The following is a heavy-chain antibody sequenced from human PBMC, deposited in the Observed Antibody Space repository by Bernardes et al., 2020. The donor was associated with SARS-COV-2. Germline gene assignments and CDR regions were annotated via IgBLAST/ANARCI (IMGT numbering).Heavy chain of an antibody. CDR1: GFTFSKYN. Sequence: GGSLRLSCAASGFTFSKYNMHWVRQAPGKGPEWLADIGRSGNNIHYADSVKGRFTISRDNAKNSLFLQMNNLSDEDTAMYYCARPPGFCEDDSNPATGCYYWYLDLWGRGTLVTVSS. D-gene: IGHD2-2*01. CDR2: IGRSGNNI. V-gene: IGHV3-48*02. CDR3: ARPPGFCEDDSNPATGCYYWYLDL. J-gene: IGHJ2*01.